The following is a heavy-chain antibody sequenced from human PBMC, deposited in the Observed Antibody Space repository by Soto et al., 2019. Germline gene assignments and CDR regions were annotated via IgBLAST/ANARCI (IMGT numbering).Heavy chain of an antibody. D-gene: IGHD2-15*01. CDR3: ARPPFGCYAFDS. CDR1: GASINSNVHY. CDR2: VFYTGSP. V-gene: IGHV4-39*01. J-gene: IGHJ4*02. Sequence: SETLSLTCTVSGASINSNVHYWGWVRQSPGKGLEWIASVFYTGSPYHNPSLESRVSISVDTSDNQFSLKVPSVSAADTGIYYCARPPFGCYAFDSLGQGRLGT.